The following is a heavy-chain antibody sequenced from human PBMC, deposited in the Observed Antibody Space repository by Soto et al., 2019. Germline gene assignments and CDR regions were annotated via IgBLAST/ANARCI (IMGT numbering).Heavy chain of an antibody. CDR2: INAGNGNT. Sequence: QVQLVQSGAEVKKPGASVKVSCKASGYTVTSYAMHWVRQAPGQRLEWMGWINAGNGNTKYSQKFQGRVTITRDTSASTANRELSSLRSKDTAVYYWARSAPPLDYWGQGTLVTVSS. CDR1: GYTVTSYA. J-gene: IGHJ4*02. CDR3: ARSAPPLDY. V-gene: IGHV1-3*01.